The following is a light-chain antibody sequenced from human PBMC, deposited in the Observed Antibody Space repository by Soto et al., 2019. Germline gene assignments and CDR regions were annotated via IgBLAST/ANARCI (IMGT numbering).Light chain of an antibody. V-gene: IGLV2-14*01. J-gene: IGLJ3*02. CDR1: SSDVGGYDY. Sequence: QSALTQPPSASGSPGRSVTISCTGTSSDVGGYDYVSWFQQHPGKAPKLILYEVNTRPSGVSHRFSGSKSGNTASLTISDLQAEDEADYYCSSYTTRTWVFGGGTKLTVL. CDR3: SSYTTRTWV. CDR2: EVN.